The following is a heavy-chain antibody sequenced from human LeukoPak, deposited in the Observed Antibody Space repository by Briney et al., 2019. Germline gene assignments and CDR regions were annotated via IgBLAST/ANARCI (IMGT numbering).Heavy chain of an antibody. CDR2: IYYSGST. CDR1: GGSISSYY. CDR3: ARAPSGYHDY. Sequence: SETLSLTCTVSGGSISSYYWSWIRQPPGKGLEWIGYIYYSGSTNYNPSLKSRVTISVDTSKNQFSLKLSSVTAADTAVYYCARAPSGYHDYWGQGTLVTVSS. V-gene: IGHV4-59*12. D-gene: IGHD3-3*01. J-gene: IGHJ4*02.